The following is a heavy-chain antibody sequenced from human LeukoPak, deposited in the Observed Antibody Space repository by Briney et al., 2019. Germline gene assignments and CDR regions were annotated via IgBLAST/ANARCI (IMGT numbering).Heavy chain of an antibody. CDR3: ARDQSSYSSSHYYYYYMDV. J-gene: IGHJ6*03. D-gene: IGHD6-6*01. CDR2: INWNGGST. Sequence: SGGSLRLSCAASGFTFDDYGMSWVRQAPGKGLEWVSGINWNGGSTGYADSVKGRFTISRDNAKNSLYLQMNSLRAEDTALYYCARDQSSYSSSHYYYYYMDVWGKGTTVTISS. CDR1: GFTFDDYG. V-gene: IGHV3-20*04.